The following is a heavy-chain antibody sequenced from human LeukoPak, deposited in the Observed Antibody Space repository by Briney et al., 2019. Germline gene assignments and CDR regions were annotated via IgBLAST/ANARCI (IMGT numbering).Heavy chain of an antibody. Sequence: PGGSLRLSCVASGFTFSSHAMHWVRQAPGKGLEWAAVISFDGGHIYYADSVKGRFTISRDSSKNTLYLQMNSLRAEDTAIYYCAKGQLVDYGMDVWGQGTTVTVSS. D-gene: IGHD6-6*01. J-gene: IGHJ6*02. CDR3: AKGQLVDYGMDV. CDR1: GFTFSSHA. CDR2: ISFDGGHI. V-gene: IGHV3-30*18.